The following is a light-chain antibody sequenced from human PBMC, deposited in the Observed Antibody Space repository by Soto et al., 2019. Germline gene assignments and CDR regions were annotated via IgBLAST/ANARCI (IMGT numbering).Light chain of an antibody. Sequence: EIVLTQSPVTLSLSPGERATLSCRASQSVSRYLAWYQQKPGQPPRLLIYDASKRATGVPARFSGSGSGTDFTLTNSSLEPEDFAVYYCQQRSDWPLTFGGGPDVEI. CDR3: QQRSDWPLT. CDR2: DAS. J-gene: IGKJ4*01. CDR1: QSVSRY. V-gene: IGKV3-11*01.